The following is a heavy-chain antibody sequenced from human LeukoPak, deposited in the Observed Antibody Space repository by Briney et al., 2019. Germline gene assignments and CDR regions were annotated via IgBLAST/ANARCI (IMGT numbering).Heavy chain of an antibody. CDR2: ISGSGSTI. CDR1: GFTFSSYE. J-gene: IGHJ6*03. Sequence: GGSLRLSCAASGFTFSSYERNWVRQAPGKGLEWVSYISGSGSTIYYADSVKGRFTISRDNAKNSLYLQMNSLRAEDTAVYYCARRYSSSWYYYYYYMDVWGKGTTVTISS. CDR3: ARRYSSSWYYYYYYMDV. V-gene: IGHV3-48*03. D-gene: IGHD6-13*01.